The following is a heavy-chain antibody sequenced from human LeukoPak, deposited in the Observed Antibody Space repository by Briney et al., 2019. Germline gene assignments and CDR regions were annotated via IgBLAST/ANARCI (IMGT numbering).Heavy chain of an antibody. D-gene: IGHD3-9*01. J-gene: IGHJ4*02. CDR2: IYHSGST. Sequence: SETLSLTCTVPGYSISSGYYWGWIRQPPGKGLEWIGSIYHSGSTYYNPSLKSRVTISVDTSKNHFSLKLSSVTAADTAVYYCARSYYDILTGSVIDYWGQGTLVTVSS. V-gene: IGHV4-38-2*02. CDR3: ARSYYDILTGSVIDY. CDR1: GYSISSGYY.